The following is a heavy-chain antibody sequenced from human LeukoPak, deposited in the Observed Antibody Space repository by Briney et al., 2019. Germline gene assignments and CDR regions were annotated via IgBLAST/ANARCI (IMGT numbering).Heavy chain of an antibody. CDR1: GFTFSSYG. V-gene: IGHV3-30*02. Sequence: GGSLRLSCAASGFTFSSYGMHWVRQAPGKGLEWVAFIRYDGSNKYYADSVKGRFTISRDNSKNTLYLQMNSLRAEDTAVYYCAKDPWGDYYDSSGFYSAVDYWGQGTLVTVSS. D-gene: IGHD3-22*01. CDR3: AKDPWGDYYDSSGFYSAVDY. J-gene: IGHJ4*02. CDR2: IRYDGSNK.